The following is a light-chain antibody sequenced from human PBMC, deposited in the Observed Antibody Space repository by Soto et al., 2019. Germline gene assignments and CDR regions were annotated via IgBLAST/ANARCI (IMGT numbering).Light chain of an antibody. CDR1: SSDIGGHND. CDR2: GVS. Sequence: QSVLTQPASVSGSPGQSNTISCTGTSSDIGGHNDVSWYQQHPGKAPKLLIYGVSNRPSGVSYRFTASKSGNTASLTISGLQAEDESDYYCCSYTSNITPYVFGTGTKVTVL. CDR3: CSYTSNITPYV. J-gene: IGLJ1*01. V-gene: IGLV2-14*01.